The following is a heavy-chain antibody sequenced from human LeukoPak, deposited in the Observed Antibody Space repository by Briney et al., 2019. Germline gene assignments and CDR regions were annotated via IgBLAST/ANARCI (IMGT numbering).Heavy chain of an antibody. Sequence: SETLSLTCTVSGGSISSGGYYWSWIRQPPGKGLEWIGYISHSGSTYYNPSLKSRVTISVDKSKNQFSLKLNSVTAADTAVYYCARLKGVDLVYFDYWGQGTLVIVSS. CDR1: GGSISSGGYY. D-gene: IGHD2-15*01. V-gene: IGHV4-30-2*01. CDR2: ISHSGST. CDR3: ARLKGVDLVYFDY. J-gene: IGHJ4*02.